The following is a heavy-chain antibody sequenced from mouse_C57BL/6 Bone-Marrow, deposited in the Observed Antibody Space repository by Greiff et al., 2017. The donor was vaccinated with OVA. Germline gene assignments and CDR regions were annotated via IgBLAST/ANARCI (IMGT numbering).Heavy chain of an antibody. CDR1: GYTFTSYW. D-gene: IGHD1-1*01. V-gene: IGHV1-59*01. J-gene: IGHJ2*01. CDR2: IDPSDSYT. Sequence: VKLQQPGAELVRPGTSVKLSCKASGYTFTSYWMHWVKQRPGQGLEWIGVIDPSDSYTNYNQKFKGKATLTVDTSSSTAYMQLSSLTSEDSAVYYCARGGLRDYWGQGTTLTVSS. CDR3: ARGGLRDY.